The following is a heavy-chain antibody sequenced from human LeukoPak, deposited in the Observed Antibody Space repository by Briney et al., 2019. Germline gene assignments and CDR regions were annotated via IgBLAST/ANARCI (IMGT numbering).Heavy chain of an antibody. V-gene: IGHV3-53*01. CDR2: IYSSGAT. J-gene: IGHJ4*02. CDR1: GFTVSNNY. D-gene: IGHD3-16*01. CDR3: ARGVDYDRTFDS. Sequence: PGGSLRLSCAVSGFTVSNNYMIWVRQAPGKGLEWVSLIYSSGATYYGDSVKGRFTISRDNSKNTLFLQMNSLRVEDTAVYYCARGVDYDRTFDSWGQGTLVTVSS.